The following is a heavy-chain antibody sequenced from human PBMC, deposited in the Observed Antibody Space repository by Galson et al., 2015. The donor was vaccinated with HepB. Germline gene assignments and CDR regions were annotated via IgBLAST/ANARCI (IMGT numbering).Heavy chain of an antibody. CDR1: GFTLSSYG. V-gene: IGHV3-33*01. Sequence: SLRLSCAASGFTLSSYGMHWVRQAPGKGLEWVAVIWYDGSNKQYADSVKGRFTISRDNSKNTLYLQMNSLRAEDTAVYYCARIIAAGDWGQGTLVTVSS. J-gene: IGHJ4*02. CDR2: IWYDGSNK. D-gene: IGHD6-13*01. CDR3: ARIIAAGD.